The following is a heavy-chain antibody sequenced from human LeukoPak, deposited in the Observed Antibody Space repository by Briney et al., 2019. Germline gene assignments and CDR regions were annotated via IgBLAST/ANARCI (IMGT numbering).Heavy chain of an antibody. Sequence: GGSLRLSCAASGFTFSSYWMSWVRQAPGKGLEWVSGINWNGGSTGYADSVKGRFTISRDNAKNSLYLQMNSLRAEDTALYYCARGTKWGIAAAGATFDYWGQGTLVTVSS. D-gene: IGHD6-13*01. CDR1: GFTFSSYW. J-gene: IGHJ4*02. V-gene: IGHV3-20*04. CDR2: INWNGGST. CDR3: ARGTKWGIAAAGATFDY.